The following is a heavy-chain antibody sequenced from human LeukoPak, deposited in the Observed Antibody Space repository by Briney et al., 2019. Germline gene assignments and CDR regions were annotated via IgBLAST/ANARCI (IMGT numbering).Heavy chain of an antibody. V-gene: IGHV3-23*01. CDR1: GFTFSTYA. CDR2: ISASAGTT. CDR3: AKDDHGGSGWRDYYDF. D-gene: IGHD6-19*01. Sequence: GGSLRLSCAASGFTFSTYAMSWVRQAPGMGLEWVSSISASAGTTYYADSVKGRFTISRDNSRNTLSLQMNSLGAEDTAVYYCAKDDHGGSGWRDYYDFWGQGTLVAVSS. J-gene: IGHJ4*02.